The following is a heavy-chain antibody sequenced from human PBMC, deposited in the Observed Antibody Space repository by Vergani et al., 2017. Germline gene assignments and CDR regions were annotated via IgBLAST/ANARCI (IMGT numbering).Heavy chain of an antibody. CDR1: GYTFTSYY. CDR2: INPSGGST. V-gene: IGHV1-46*03. D-gene: IGHD3-10*01. CDR3: ARERRAGNWFGYYGMDV. J-gene: IGHJ6*02. Sequence: QVQLVQSGAEVKKPGASVKVSCKASGYTFTSYYMHWVRQAPGQGLEWMGIINPSGGSTSYAQKFQGRVTMTRDTSTSTVYMGLSSLRAEDTAVYYCARERRAGNWFGYYGMDVWGQGTTVTVSS.